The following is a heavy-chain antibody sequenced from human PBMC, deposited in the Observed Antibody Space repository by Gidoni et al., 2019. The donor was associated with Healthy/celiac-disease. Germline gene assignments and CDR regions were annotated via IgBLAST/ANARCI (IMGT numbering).Heavy chain of an antibody. D-gene: IGHD3-9*01. CDR2: IIPIFGTA. CDR1: GGPFSSYA. V-gene: IGHV1-69*06. Sequence: QVQLVQSGAEVKKPGSSVKVSCKASGGPFSSYAISWVRQAPGQGLEWMGGIIPIFGTANYAQKFQGRVTITADKSTSTAYMELSSLRSEDTAVYYCARAKGYDILTGYFNWFDPWGQGTLVTVSS. CDR3: ARAKGYDILTGYFNWFDP. J-gene: IGHJ5*02.